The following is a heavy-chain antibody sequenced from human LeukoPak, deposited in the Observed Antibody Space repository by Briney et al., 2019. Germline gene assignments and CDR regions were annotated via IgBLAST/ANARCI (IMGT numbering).Heavy chain of an antibody. CDR2: ISGTGSTI. CDR3: ARVVRDGYNRIDY. D-gene: IGHD5-24*01. V-gene: IGHV3-48*04. CDR1: GFTFSNYW. J-gene: IGHJ4*02. Sequence: GGSLRLSCAASGFTFSNYWMHWVRQAPGKGLEWVSYISGTGSTIYYADSVKGRFTISRDNAKNSLYLQMTSLRAEDAAVYYCARVVRDGYNRIDYWGQGTLVTVSS.